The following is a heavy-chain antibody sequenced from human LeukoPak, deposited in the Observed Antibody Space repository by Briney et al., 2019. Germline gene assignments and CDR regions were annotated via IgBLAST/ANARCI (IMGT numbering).Heavy chain of an antibody. Sequence: SETLSLTCAVSGASISSYYWSWIRQPPGKGLEWIGYIYYSGITNYNPSLKSRVTTSLDTSKNKFSLNLRSLTAADTAVYYCARYPYDAGPFDLWGQGNLVTVSS. J-gene: IGHJ4*02. D-gene: IGHD3-9*01. CDR2: IYYSGIT. V-gene: IGHV4-59*08. CDR3: ARYPYDAGPFDL. CDR1: GASISSYY.